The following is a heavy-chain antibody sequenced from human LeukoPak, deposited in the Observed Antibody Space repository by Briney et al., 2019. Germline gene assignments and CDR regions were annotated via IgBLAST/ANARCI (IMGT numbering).Heavy chain of an antibody. CDR1: GGSIISYY. D-gene: IGHD6-13*01. Sequence: SETLSLTCTVSGGSIISYYWSWIRQPPGKGLDWIGYIHSSGSTNYNPSLKSRVTISVDTSKNQFSLKLSSVTAADTAVYYCARGNTPGIAAAGMYFQHWGQGTLVTVSS. V-gene: IGHV4-59*01. CDR3: ARGNTPGIAAAGMYFQH. J-gene: IGHJ1*01. CDR2: IHSSGST.